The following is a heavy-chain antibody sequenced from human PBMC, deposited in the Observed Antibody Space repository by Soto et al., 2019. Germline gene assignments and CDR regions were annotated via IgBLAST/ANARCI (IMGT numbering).Heavy chain of an antibody. Sequence: PGGSLRLSCAASGFTFSSYGMHWVRQAPGKGLEWVAVIWYDGSNKYYADSVKGRFTISRDNSKNTLYLQMNSLRAEDTAVYYCARPGPFYGDYGYYYGMDVWGQGTTVTVSS. CDR1: GFTFSSYG. CDR2: IWYDGSNK. CDR3: ARPGPFYGDYGYYYGMDV. D-gene: IGHD4-17*01. V-gene: IGHV3-33*01. J-gene: IGHJ6*02.